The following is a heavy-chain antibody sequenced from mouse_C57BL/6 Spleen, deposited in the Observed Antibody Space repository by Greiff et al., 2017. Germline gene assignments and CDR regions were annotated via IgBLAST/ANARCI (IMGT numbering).Heavy chain of an antibody. D-gene: IGHD3-2*02. J-gene: IGHJ3*01. CDR2: INPNNGGT. CDR3: ATLDSSEEAY. CDR1: GYTFTDYY. V-gene: IGHV1-26*01. Sequence: EVQLQQSGPELVKPGASVKISCKASGYTFTDYYMNWVKQSHGKSLEWIGDINPNNGGTSYNQKFKGKATLTVDKSSSTAYMELRSLTSEDSAVYYCATLDSSEEAYWGQGTLVTVSA.